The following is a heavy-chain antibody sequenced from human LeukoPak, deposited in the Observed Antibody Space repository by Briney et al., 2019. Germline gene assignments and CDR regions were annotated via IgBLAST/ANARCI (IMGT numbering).Heavy chain of an antibody. V-gene: IGHV3-30*18. CDR2: ISYDGSNK. D-gene: IGHD3-3*01. CDR1: GFTFISYG. CDR3: AKDRPTYDFWSGYSAGWFDP. Sequence: GRSLRLSCAASGFTFISYGMHWVRQAPGKGLEWVAVISYDGSNKYYADSVKGRFTISRDNSKNTLYLQMNSLRAEDTAVYYCAKDRPTYDFWSGYSAGWFDPWGQGTLVTVSS. J-gene: IGHJ5*02.